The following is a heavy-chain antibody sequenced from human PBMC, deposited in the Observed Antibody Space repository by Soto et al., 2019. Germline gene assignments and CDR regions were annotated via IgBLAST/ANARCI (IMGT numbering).Heavy chain of an antibody. Sequence: SETLSLTCTVSGGSISSGDYYWSWIRQHPGKGLEWIGYIYYSGSTYYNPSLKSRVTISVDTPKNQFSLKLTSVTAADTAVYYCARDKITGLFDYWGQGTLVTVSS. V-gene: IGHV4-31*03. D-gene: IGHD2-8*02. CDR1: GGSISSGDYY. CDR2: IYYSGST. CDR3: ARDKITGLFDY. J-gene: IGHJ4*02.